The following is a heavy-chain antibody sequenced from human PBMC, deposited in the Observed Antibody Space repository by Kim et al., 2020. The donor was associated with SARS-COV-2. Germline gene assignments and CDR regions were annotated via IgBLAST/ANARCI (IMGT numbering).Heavy chain of an antibody. V-gene: IGHV3-30*03. CDR3: ARDAYRYVS. D-gene: IGHD5-18*01. CDR2: ISRDTIAT. J-gene: IGHJ5*02. Sequence: GGSLRLSCAASGFPFNIFAMHWVRQAPGKGLEWVSFISRDTIATYYADSVKGRFIVSRDDSTNMLYLQLNNLRAEDSAVYYCARDAYRYVSWGGRALVTVSS. CDR1: GFPFNIFA.